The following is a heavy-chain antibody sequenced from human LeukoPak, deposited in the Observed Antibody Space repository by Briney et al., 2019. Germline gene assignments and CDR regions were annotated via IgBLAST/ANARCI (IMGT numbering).Heavy chain of an antibody. CDR3: ARDRDGSGLFDY. V-gene: IGHV4-59*01. CDR2: IYYSGST. D-gene: IGHD3-10*01. Sequence: PSETLSLTCTVSGGSISSYYWSWIRQPPGKGLEWIGYIYYSGSTNYNPSLKCRVTISVDTSKNQFSLKLSSVTAADTAVYYCARDRDGSGLFDYWAREPWSPSPQ. CDR1: GGSISSYY. J-gene: IGHJ4*02.